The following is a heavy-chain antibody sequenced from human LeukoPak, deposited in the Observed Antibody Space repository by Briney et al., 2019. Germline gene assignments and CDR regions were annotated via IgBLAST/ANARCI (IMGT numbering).Heavy chain of an antibody. CDR3: ARASYGDAFDI. CDR2: INPNSGGT. CDR1: GYTFTGYD. V-gene: IGHV1-2*02. J-gene: IGHJ3*02. D-gene: IGHD4-17*01. Sequence: ASVTVSCKASGYTFTGYDMHWVRQAPGQGLEWMGWINPNSGGTNYVQNFQGRVTMTRDTSISTAYMDLSRLRSDDTAVYYCARASYGDAFDIWGQGTMVTISS.